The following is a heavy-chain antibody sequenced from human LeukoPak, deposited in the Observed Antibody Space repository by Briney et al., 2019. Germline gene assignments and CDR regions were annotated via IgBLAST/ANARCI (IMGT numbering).Heavy chain of an antibody. CDR3: ARGPAISGLYNWFDP. D-gene: IGHD3-9*01. CDR2: IYYSGST. Sequence: SETLSLTCTVSGGSISSYYWSWIRQPPGKGLEWIGYIYYSGSTNYNPSLKSRVTISVDTSKNQFSLKLSSVTAADTAVYYCARGPAISGLYNWFDPWGQGTLVTVSS. CDR1: GGSISSYY. J-gene: IGHJ5*02. V-gene: IGHV4-59*01.